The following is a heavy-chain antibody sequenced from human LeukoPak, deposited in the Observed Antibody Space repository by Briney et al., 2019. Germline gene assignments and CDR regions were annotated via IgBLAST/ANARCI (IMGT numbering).Heavy chain of an antibody. CDR2: ISGSGGST. D-gene: IGHD3-22*01. Sequence: GGSLRLSCAASGFTFSSYAMSWVRQAPGKGLEWVSAISGSGGSTYYADSVKGRFTISRDNPKNTLYLQMNSLRAEDTAVYYCAKDRRYYGSSGSYYFDYWGQGTLVTVSS. CDR1: GFTFSSYA. V-gene: IGHV3-23*01. J-gene: IGHJ4*02. CDR3: AKDRRYYGSSGSYYFDY.